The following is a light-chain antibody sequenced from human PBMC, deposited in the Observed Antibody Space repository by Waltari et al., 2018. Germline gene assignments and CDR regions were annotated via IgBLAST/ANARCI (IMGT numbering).Light chain of an antibody. CDR2: DAS. CDR1: QSVGSF. Sequence: EIVLTQSPVTLSLSPGEGATLSCKTSQSVGSFLAWYQQRPGQAPRLLIYDASPRATGIPTRFSGSGSGTDFTLTISSLESEHFAVYYCQQRNSWPLTFGPGTTV. CDR3: QQRNSWPLT. V-gene: IGKV3-11*01. J-gene: IGKJ3*01.